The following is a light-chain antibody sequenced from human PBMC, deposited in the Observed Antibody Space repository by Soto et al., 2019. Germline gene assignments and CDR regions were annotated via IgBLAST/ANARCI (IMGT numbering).Light chain of an antibody. CDR3: SSYTRNSTRV. CDR1: TSDVGGSNY. J-gene: IGLJ1*01. CDR2: DVS. Sequence: QSALTQPASVSGSPEQSITISCTGTTSDVGGSNYVSCYQQYPDKAPKLMIYDVSNRPSGVYSRFSGSKSGNTASLTISGRQAEDEAEYYCSSYTRNSTRVFGTGTKVTVL. V-gene: IGLV2-14*01.